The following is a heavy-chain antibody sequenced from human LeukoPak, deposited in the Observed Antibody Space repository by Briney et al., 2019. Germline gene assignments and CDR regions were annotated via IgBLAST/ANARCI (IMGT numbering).Heavy chain of an antibody. CDR1: GFTVSSNY. V-gene: IGHV3-66*01. Sequence: GGSLRLSCAASGFTVSSNYMSWVRQAPGKGLEWVSVIYSGGSTYYADSVKGRFTISRDNSKNTLYLQMNSLRAEDTAVYYCAIQTWGYDSSGYYFDFDYWGQGTLVTVSS. CDR2: IYSGGST. J-gene: IGHJ4*02. D-gene: IGHD3-22*01. CDR3: AIQTWGYDSSGYYFDFDY.